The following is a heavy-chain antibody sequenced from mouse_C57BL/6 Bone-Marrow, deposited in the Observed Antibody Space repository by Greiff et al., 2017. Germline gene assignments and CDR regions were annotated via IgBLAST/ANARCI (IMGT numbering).Heavy chain of an antibody. CDR2: IDPSASYT. CDR3: ARGRYSRAY. Sequence: QVQLKQPGAELVKPGASVKLSCKASGFTFTSYWMQWVKQRPGQGLEWIGGIDPSASYTNYNQKFKGRATLTVDTSSSTAYMQLSSLTTEDSAIYYCARGRYSRAYWGQGTLVTVSA. CDR1: GFTFTSYW. J-gene: IGHJ3*01. D-gene: IGHD2-5*01. V-gene: IGHV1-50*01.